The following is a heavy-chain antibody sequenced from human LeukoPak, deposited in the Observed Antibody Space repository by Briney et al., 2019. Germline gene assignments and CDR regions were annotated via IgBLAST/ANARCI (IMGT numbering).Heavy chain of an antibody. CDR2: IYPGDSDA. D-gene: IGHD2-15*01. Sequence: GESLKISCKGSGYRFTDYWIGWVRQMPGKGLEWMGIIYPGDSDARNSPSFQGQVTISADKSISTAYLQWSSLKASDTAMYYCARLLGYCSGGSCYGGNYFDYWGQGTLVTVSS. CDR3: ARLLGYCSGGSCYGGNYFDY. CDR1: GYRFTDYW. V-gene: IGHV5-51*01. J-gene: IGHJ4*02.